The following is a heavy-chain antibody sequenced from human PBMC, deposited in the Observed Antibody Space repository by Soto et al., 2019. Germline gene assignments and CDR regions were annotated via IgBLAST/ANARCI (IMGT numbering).Heavy chain of an antibody. CDR3: ARDAPMPGANDYYYYGMDV. D-gene: IGHD2-8*01. CDR2: IDPSDSYT. V-gene: IGHV5-10-1*01. Sequence: CLKISCKGSGYSFTSYWISWVRQRPGKGLEWMGRIDPSDSYTNYSPSFQGHVTISADKSISTAYLQWSSLKASDTAMYYCARDAPMPGANDYYYYGMDVWGQGTTVTVSS. CDR1: GYSFTSYW. J-gene: IGHJ6*02.